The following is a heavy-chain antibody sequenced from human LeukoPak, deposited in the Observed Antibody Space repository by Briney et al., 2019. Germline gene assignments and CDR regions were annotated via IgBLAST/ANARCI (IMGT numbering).Heavy chain of an antibody. D-gene: IGHD3-3*01. CDR1: GFSLSTSGVG. CDR3: ARSYYDFWSGYLRP. Sequence: ESGPTLVNPTQTLTLTCTFSGFSLSTSGVGVGWIRQPPGKALEWLALIYWNDDKRYSPSLKSRLTITKDTSKNQVVLTMTNMDPVDTATYYCARSYYDFWSGYLRPWGQGTMVTVSS. CDR2: IYWNDDK. J-gene: IGHJ3*01. V-gene: IGHV2-5*01.